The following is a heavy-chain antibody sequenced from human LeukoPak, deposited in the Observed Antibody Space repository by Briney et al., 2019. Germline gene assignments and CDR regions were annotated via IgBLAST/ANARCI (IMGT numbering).Heavy chain of an antibody. Sequence: SVKVSCKASGGTFSSYAISWVRQAPGQGLEWMGRIIPILGIANYAQKFQGRVTITADKSTSTAYMGLSSLRSEDTAVYYCARSIASGYWGQGTLVTVSS. V-gene: IGHV1-69*04. CDR3: ARSIASGY. D-gene: IGHD6-25*01. J-gene: IGHJ4*02. CDR1: GGTFSSYA. CDR2: IIPILGIA.